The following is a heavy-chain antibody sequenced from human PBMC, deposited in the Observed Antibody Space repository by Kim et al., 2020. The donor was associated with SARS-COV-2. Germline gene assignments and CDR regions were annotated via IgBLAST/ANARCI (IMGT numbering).Heavy chain of an antibody. J-gene: IGHJ4*02. D-gene: IGHD1-26*01. Sequence: GGSLRLSCAASGLSFSNYAMSWVRQAPGRGLEWVSAISTSGSQTYYADSVKGRFTISRDNSKSTLYLEMHSLRAEDTALYHCVKERASDALFDYWGQGTLVTVSS. CDR3: VKERASDALFDY. V-gene: IGHV3-23*01. CDR2: ISTSGSQT. CDR1: GLSFSNYA.